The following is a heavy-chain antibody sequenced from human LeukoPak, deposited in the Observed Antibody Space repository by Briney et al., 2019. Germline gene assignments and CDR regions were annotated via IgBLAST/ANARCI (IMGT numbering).Heavy chain of an antibody. Sequence: ASVKVSCKASGYTFTGYYMHWVRQAPGQGLEWMGWINPNSGGTNYAQKFQGRVTMTRDTSISTAYMELSRLRSDDTAVYYCARDMLHCSRTRCQSIMDVWGKGTTVTISS. J-gene: IGHJ6*04. D-gene: IGHD2-2*01. CDR1: GYTFTGYY. V-gene: IGHV1-2*02. CDR3: ARDMLHCSRTRCQSIMDV. CDR2: INPNSGGT.